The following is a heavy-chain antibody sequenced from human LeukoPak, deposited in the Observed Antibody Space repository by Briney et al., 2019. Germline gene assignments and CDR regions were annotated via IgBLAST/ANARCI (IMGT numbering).Heavy chain of an antibody. J-gene: IGHJ4*02. CDR3: ARDSSSMATIEASFDY. Sequence: GGSLRLSCAASGFTFSSYSMNWVRQAPGKGLEWVSSISSSSSYIYYADSVKGRFTISRDNAKNSLYLQMNSLRAEDTAVYYCARDSSSMATIEASFDYWGQGTLVTVSS. CDR1: GFTFSSYS. CDR2: ISSSSSYI. D-gene: IGHD5-24*01. V-gene: IGHV3-21*01.